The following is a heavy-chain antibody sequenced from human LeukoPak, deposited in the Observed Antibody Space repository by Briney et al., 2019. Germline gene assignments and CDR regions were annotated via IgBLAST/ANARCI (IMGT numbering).Heavy chain of an antibody. CDR2: IYYSGST. CDR3: ARRYSSNYMDV. J-gene: IGHJ6*03. V-gene: IGHV4-59*01. D-gene: IGHD6-13*01. CDR1: GGSISSYY. Sequence: PSETLSLTCTVSGGSISSYYWSWIRQPPGKGLEWIGYIYYSGSTNYNPSLKSRVTISVDTSKNQFSLKLSSVTAADTAVYYCARRYSSNYMDVWGKGTTVTVSS.